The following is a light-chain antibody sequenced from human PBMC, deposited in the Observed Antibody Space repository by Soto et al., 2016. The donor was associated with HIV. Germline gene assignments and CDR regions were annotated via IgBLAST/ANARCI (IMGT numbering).Light chain of an antibody. J-gene: IGKJ2*01. CDR2: AAS. CDR3: QQVNSYPLT. V-gene: IGKV1-9*01. Sequence: DIQLTQSPSFLSASVGDRVTITCRAGQGSGGYLAWYQQKPGKAPKLLIYAASTLQSGVPSRFSGSGSGTEVTLTISSLQPEDSAFYYCQQVNSYPLTFGQGTKLEIK. CDR1: QGSGGY.